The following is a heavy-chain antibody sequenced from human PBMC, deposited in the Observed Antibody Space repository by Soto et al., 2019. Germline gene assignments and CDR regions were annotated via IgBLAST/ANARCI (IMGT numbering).Heavy chain of an antibody. CDR2: INSDGSST. D-gene: IGHD2-8*01. V-gene: IGHV3-74*01. Sequence: GGSLRLSCAASGFTFSSYWMHWVRQAPGKGLVWVSRINSDGSSTSYADSVKGRFTIPRDNAKNTLYLQMNSLRAEDTAVYYCARAIGLYCTNGVCYGLAPSYYYYGMDVWGQGTTVTVSS. CDR1: GFTFSSYW. J-gene: IGHJ6*02. CDR3: ARAIGLYCTNGVCYGLAPSYYYYGMDV.